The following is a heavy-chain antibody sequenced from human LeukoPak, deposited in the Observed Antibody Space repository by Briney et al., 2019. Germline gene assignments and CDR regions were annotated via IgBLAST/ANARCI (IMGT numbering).Heavy chain of an antibody. CDR3: ARVVGLTGYSSSWYSGYYYYMDV. CDR1: GGTFSSYA. Sequence: SVKVSRKASGGTFSSYAISWVRQAPGQGLEWMGGIIPIFGTRNYAQKFQDRVTITADKSTSTAYMELSSLRSEDTAVYYCARVVGLTGYSSSWYSGYYYYMDVWGKGTTVTVSS. CDR2: IIPIFGTR. V-gene: IGHV1-69*06. D-gene: IGHD6-13*01. J-gene: IGHJ6*03.